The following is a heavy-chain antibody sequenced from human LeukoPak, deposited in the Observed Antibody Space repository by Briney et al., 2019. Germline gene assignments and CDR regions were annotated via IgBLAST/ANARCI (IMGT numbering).Heavy chain of an antibody. V-gene: IGHV4-61*01. CDR2: IYYSGST. Sequence: SETLSLTCTDSGGSVNSGTYYWNWIRQPPGKGLEWIGYIYYSGSTNYNPSLKSRVTISVDTSKNQFSLKLSSVTAADTAVYYCARDRVRGNSNPYFDYWGQGTLSPSPQ. J-gene: IGHJ4*02. CDR3: ARDRVRGNSNPYFDY. CDR1: GGSVNSGTYY. D-gene: IGHD4-11*01.